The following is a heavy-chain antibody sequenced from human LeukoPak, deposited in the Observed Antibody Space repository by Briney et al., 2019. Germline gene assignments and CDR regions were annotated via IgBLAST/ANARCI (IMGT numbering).Heavy chain of an antibody. CDR3: ARDPTDDVPY. CDR2: IKQDGFEK. D-gene: IGHD1-1*01. J-gene: IGHJ4*02. V-gene: IGHV3-7*01. CDR1: GFTFRNYW. Sequence: GGSLRLSCVASGFTFRNYWMSWVRQAPGKGLEWVANIKQDGFEKYYVDSVKGRFTISRDNAKNSLYLQMNSLRAEDTAVYYCARDPTDDVPYWGQGTLVTVSS.